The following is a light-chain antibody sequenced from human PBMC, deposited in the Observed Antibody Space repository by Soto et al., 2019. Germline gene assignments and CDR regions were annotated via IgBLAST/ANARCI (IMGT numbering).Light chain of an antibody. CDR1: SSDVGGYNY. V-gene: IGLV2-14*01. Sequence: QSVLTQPASVSGSPGQSITISCTGTSSDVGGYNYVSWYQQHPDKAPKLMIYEVSNRPSGVSNRFSGSKSGNTASLTISGLQAEYEADYYCTSYTTSSTHWVFGGGTKLTVL. CDR3: TSYTTSSTHWV. J-gene: IGLJ3*02. CDR2: EVS.